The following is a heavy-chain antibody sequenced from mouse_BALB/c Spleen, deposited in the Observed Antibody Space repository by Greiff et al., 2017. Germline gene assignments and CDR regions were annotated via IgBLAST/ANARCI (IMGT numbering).Heavy chain of an antibody. V-gene: IGHV2-9*02. J-gene: IGHJ2*01. CDR1: GFSLTSYG. CDR3: ARGNLDYFDY. Sequence: VKLVESGPGLVAPSQSLSITCTVSGFSLTSYGVHWVRQPPGKGLEWLGVIWAGGSTNYNSALMSRLSISKDNSKSQVFLKMNSLQTDDTAMYYCARGNLDYFDYWGQGTTLTVSS. D-gene: IGHD2-10*02. CDR2: IWAGGST.